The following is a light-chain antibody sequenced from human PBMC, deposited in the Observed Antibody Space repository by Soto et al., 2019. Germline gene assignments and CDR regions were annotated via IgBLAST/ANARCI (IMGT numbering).Light chain of an antibody. J-gene: IGKJ4*01. CDR2: GAS. CDR1: QSVSSY. V-gene: IGKV3-15*01. Sequence: IIMKPSPFALSLYTQPRARLSCSASQSVSSYLLWYQQKPGQTPRLLIYGASTRATGIPARFSGSGSGTEFTLTISSLQSEDFAVYYCQQYNNWPPVTFGGGTKVDIK. CDR3: QQYNNWPPVT.